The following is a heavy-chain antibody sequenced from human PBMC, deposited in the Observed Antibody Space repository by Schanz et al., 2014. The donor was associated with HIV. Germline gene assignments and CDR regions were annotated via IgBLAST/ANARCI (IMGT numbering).Heavy chain of an antibody. V-gene: IGHV1-8*02. Sequence: QVQLVQSGAGVKKPGASVRVSCKASGYTFSSNDINWVRQASGQGLEWVGWMNPRSGNTGYAQKFQGRVTLTRNTSLTTAYMELSSLTSDDTAVYYCARRGLVGATLYYYYYGMDVWGQGTTVTVSS. CDR1: GYTFSSND. CDR3: ARRGLVGATLYYYYYGMDV. J-gene: IGHJ6*02. D-gene: IGHD1-26*01. CDR2: MNPRSGNT.